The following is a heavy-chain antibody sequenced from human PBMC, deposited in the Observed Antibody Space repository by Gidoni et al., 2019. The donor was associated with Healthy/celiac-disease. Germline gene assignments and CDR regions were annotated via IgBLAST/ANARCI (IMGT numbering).Heavy chain of an antibody. CDR2: IYWDDDK. CDR3: AHSRIAVAGPNGFDP. J-gene: IGHJ5*02. D-gene: IGHD6-19*01. V-gene: IGHV2-5*02. Sequence: QLTLKESGPTLVKPTQTLTLTCTFSGFSLSTSGVGVGWNRQPPGKALDWLDLIYWDDDKRYSPSLKSRLTITKDTSKNQVVLTMTNMDPVDTATYYCAHSRIAVAGPNGFDPWGQGTLVTVSS. CDR1: GFSLSTSGVG.